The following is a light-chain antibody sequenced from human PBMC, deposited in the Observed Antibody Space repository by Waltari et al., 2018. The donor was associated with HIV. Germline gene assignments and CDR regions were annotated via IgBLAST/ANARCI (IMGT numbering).Light chain of an antibody. V-gene: IGKV1-39*01. CDR2: AAS. J-gene: IGKJ5*01. CDR1: QSISSY. Sequence: IQMTQSPPSLSASVGDRVTITCRASQSISSYLNWYHQKPGKAPKRLIYAASSLQSGVPSRFSGSGSGTDFTLTISSLQPEDFATDWGKQSYRTGTFGQGTRLEIK. CDR3: KQSYRTGT.